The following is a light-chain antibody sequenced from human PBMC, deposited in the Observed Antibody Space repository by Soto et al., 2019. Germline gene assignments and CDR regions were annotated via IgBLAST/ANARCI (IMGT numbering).Light chain of an antibody. CDR2: DTS. J-gene: IGKJ4*01. Sequence: EVVMTQSPATLSVSPGDKVSLSCRANQTISNTLAWYQQKPGQTPRLLIYDTSIRATGVPARFSGSRSGAEFTLTISSLQSEDFAVYYCQHYVTWPLTFGGGTKVDIK. CDR1: QTISNT. CDR3: QHYVTWPLT. V-gene: IGKV3-15*01.